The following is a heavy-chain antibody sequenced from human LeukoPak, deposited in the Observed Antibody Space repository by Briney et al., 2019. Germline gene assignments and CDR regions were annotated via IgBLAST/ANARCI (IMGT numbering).Heavy chain of an antibody. J-gene: IGHJ6*03. CDR3: AREVIMVRYYYYYYMDV. CDR1: GGSISSSSYY. D-gene: IGHD3-10*01. CDR2: IYYSGST. V-gene: IGHV4-39*07. Sequence: PSETLSLTCTVSGGSISSSSYYWGWIRQPPGKGLEWIGSIYYSGSTYYNPSLKSRVTISVDTSKNQFSLKLSSVTAADTAVYYCAREVIMVRYYYYYYMDVWGKGTTVTVSS.